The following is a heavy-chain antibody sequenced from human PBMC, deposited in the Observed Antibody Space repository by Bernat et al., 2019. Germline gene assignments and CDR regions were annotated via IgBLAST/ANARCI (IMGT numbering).Heavy chain of an antibody. CDR1: GFTFSSYG. V-gene: IGHV3-33*01. CDR3: ASSSTYYDYIWGSYRPDYYFDY. CDR2: IWYDGSNK. D-gene: IGHD3-16*02. J-gene: IGHJ4*02. Sequence: QVQLVESGGGVVQPGRSLRLSCAASGFTFSSYGMHWVRQAPGKGLEWVAVIWYDGSNKYYADSVKGRFTISRDNSKNTLYLQMNSLRAEDTAVYYCASSSTYYDYIWGSYRPDYYFDYWGQGTLVTVSS.